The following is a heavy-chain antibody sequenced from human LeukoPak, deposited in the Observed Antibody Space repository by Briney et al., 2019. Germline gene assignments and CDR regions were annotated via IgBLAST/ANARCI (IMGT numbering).Heavy chain of an antibody. D-gene: IGHD3-10*02. V-gene: IGHV1-8*01. CDR2: MNPNSGNT. Sequence: GASVKVSCKASGYTFTSYDINWVRQATGQGLEWMGWMNPNSGNTGYAQKFQGRVTMTRNTSISTAYMELSRLRSDDTAVYYCARDLRIFSGSYPSYWGQGTLVTVSS. CDR1: GYTFTSYD. J-gene: IGHJ4*02. CDR3: ARDLRIFSGSYPSY.